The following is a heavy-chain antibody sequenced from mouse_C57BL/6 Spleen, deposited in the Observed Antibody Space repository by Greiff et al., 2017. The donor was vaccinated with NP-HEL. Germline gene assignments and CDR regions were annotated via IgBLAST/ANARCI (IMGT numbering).Heavy chain of an antibody. CDR1: GYTFTSYW. Sequence: QVQLQQPGTELVKPGASVKLSCKASGYTFTSYWMHWVKQRPGQGLEWIGNINPSNGGTNYNEKFKSKATLTVDKSSSTAYMQLSSLTSEDSAVDYCAREELLWSPWFAYWGQGTLVTVAA. CDR3: AREELLWSPWFAY. J-gene: IGHJ3*01. D-gene: IGHD2-1*01. CDR2: INPSNGGT. V-gene: IGHV1-53*01.